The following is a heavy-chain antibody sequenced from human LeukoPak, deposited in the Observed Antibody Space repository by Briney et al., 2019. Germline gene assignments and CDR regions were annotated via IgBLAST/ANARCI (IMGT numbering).Heavy chain of an antibody. CDR2: IWSDGRNK. V-gene: IGHV3-33*01. J-gene: IGHJ3*02. CDR1: GFSFSSYG. D-gene: IGHD4-17*01. CDR3: AREVTNVAFDI. Sequence: GGSLRLSCAASGFSFSSYGMHWVRQAPGKGLEWVAVIWSDGRNKFYADSVKGRFTVSRDNSKNTLFLQMSSLRADDTALYYCAREVTNVAFDIWGQGTMVTVSS.